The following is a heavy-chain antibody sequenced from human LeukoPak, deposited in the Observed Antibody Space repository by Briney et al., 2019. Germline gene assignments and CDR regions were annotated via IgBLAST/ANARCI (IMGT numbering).Heavy chain of an antibody. D-gene: IGHD2-2*01. CDR1: GGSISSYY. Sequence: SETLSLTCTVSGGSISSYYWSWIRQPAGKGLEWIGRIYTSGSTNYNPSLKSRVTMSVDTSKNQFSLKLSSVTAADTAVYYCARVGYQLLDGGNWFDPWGQGTLVTVSS. CDR2: IYTSGST. CDR3: ARVGYQLLDGGNWFDP. V-gene: IGHV4-4*07. J-gene: IGHJ5*02.